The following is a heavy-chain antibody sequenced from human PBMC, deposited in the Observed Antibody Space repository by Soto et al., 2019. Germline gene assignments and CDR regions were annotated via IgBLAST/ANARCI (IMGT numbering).Heavy chain of an antibody. Sequence: LRLSCAASGFTFSSYGMHWVRQAPGKGLEWVAVIWYDGSNKYYADSVKGRFTISRDNSKNTLYLQMNSLRAEDTAVYYCARGYCSSTSCYSFFDYWGQGTLVTVSS. CDR2: IWYDGSNK. J-gene: IGHJ4*02. CDR3: ARGYCSSTSCYSFFDY. CDR1: GFTFSSYG. V-gene: IGHV3-33*01. D-gene: IGHD2-2*01.